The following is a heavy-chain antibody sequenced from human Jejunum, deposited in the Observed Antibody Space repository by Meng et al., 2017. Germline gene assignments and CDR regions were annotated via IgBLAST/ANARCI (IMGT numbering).Heavy chain of an antibody. J-gene: IGHJ4*02. CDR1: GFTLTTYW. V-gene: IGHV3-74*01. D-gene: IGHD6-25*01. CDR2: VNPYGTIT. CDR3: TRDTFGYHDY. Sequence: DVPVVEAGGGPVQPGVSLRLSCAVSGFTLTTYWMHWVRQAPGKGLMWVSRVNPYGTITNYADSVKGRFTISRDTAKNTLYLQMDSLVADDTAVYYCTRDTFGYHDYWGQGTLVTVSS.